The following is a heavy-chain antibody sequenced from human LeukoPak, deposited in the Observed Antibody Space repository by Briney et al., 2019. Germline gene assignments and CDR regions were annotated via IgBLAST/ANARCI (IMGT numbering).Heavy chain of an antibody. CDR2: ISGSGGST. CDR3: ASYHRKSKRWLHSFDY. V-gene: IGHV3-23*01. J-gene: IGHJ4*02. CDR1: GFTFSSYA. D-gene: IGHD5-24*01. Sequence: GGSLRLSCAASGFTFSSYAMSWVRQAPGKGLEWVSAISGSGGSTYYADSVKGRCTISRDNSKNTLYPQMNSLRAEDKAVYYCASYHRKSKRWLHSFDYWGQGTLVTISS.